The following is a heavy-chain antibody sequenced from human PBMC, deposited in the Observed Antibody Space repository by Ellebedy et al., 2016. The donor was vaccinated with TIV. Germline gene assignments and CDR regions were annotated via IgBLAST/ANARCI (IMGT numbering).Heavy chain of an antibody. D-gene: IGHD4-17*01. CDR2: ISYDGSNK. J-gene: IGHJ6*02. Sequence: GESLKISCAASGFTFSSYGMHWVRQAPGKGLEWVAVISYDGSNKYYADSVKGRFTISRDNSKNTLYLQMNSLRAEDTAVYYCAKDVGLRSYYYYGMDVWGQGTTVTVSS. CDR3: AKDVGLRSYYYYGMDV. V-gene: IGHV3-30*18. CDR1: GFTFSSYG.